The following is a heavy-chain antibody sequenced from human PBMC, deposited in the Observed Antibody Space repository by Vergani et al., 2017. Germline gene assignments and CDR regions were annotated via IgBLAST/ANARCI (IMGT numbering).Heavy chain of an antibody. CDR3: VKDPRDIVAVPGPHEY. J-gene: IGHJ4*02. Sequence: EVQLLESGGGLVQPGGSLRPSCAASGFTFRSCAMSWVPQAPGKGLGWVSSISGTDGRTYYADPVKGRFTISRDNSKNTLYLQMNSLRAEDTAVYFCVKDPRDIVAVPGPHEYWGQGTLVTVSS. CDR1: GFTFRSCA. D-gene: IGHD2-2*01. CDR2: ISGTDGRT. V-gene: IGHV3-23*01.